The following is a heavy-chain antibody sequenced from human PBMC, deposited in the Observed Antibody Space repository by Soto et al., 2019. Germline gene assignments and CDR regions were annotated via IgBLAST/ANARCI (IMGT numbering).Heavy chain of an antibody. Sequence: SETLSLTCAVSGYSITTGYDWGWVRLPPGKGLEWIGSVYHSGRTSYNPSLESRVTISVDTSKNQFSLRLSSVTAADTAVYYCERGVNYYARSGFDPRDYWGQGILVTASS. V-gene: IGHV4-38-2*01. CDR2: VYHSGRT. CDR3: ERGVNYYARSGFDPRDY. D-gene: IGHD3-10*01. CDR1: GYSITTGYD. J-gene: IGHJ4*02.